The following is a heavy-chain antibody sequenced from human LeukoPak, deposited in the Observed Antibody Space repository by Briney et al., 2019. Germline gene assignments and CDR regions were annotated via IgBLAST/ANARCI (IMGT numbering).Heavy chain of an antibody. Sequence: SETLSLTCAVYGGSFSGYYWNWIRQPPGKGLEWIGEINHSGSTNYTPSLKSRVTKSVDTSKNQFSLKLSSVTAADTAVYYCARGRRGYSYGYAFDIWGQGTMVTVSS. CDR1: GGSFSGYY. CDR2: INHSGST. D-gene: IGHD5-18*01. J-gene: IGHJ3*02. CDR3: ARGRRGYSYGYAFDI. V-gene: IGHV4-34*01.